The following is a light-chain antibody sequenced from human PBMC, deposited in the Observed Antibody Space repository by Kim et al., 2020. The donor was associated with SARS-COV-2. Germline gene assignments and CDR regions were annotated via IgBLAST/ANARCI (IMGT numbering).Light chain of an antibody. J-gene: IGKJ1*01. Sequence: LSPGERATHSCRASQSVRSNYLAWYQQRPGQAPRLLIYGASSRATGIPDRFSGSGSGTDFTLTISRLEPEDFAVYYCQQYGSSPEFGQGTKVDIK. CDR1: QSVRSNY. CDR2: GAS. V-gene: IGKV3-20*01. CDR3: QQYGSSPE.